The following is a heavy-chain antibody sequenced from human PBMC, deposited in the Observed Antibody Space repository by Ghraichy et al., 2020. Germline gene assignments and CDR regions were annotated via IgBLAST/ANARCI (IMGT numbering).Heavy chain of an antibody. CDR2: ISGSGGTT. V-gene: IGHV3-23*01. CDR1: GFTFSSYA. J-gene: IGHJ4*02. CDR3: AKVGVVTEYYFDY. D-gene: IGHD2-21*02. Sequence: GGSLRLSCAASGFTFSSYAMSWVRQAPGRGLEWVSGISGSGGTTYYADSVKGRFTISRDNSKNTLFLQMNSLRAEDTAVYYCAKVGVVTEYYFDYWGQGTLVTVSS.